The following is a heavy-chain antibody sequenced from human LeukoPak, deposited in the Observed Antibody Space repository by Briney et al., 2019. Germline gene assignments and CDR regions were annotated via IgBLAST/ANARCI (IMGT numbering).Heavy chain of an antibody. D-gene: IGHD3-3*01. J-gene: IGHJ4*02. CDR1: GFTFSSYA. CDR3: AKILSAYYDFWSGYVGT. V-gene: IGHV3-23*01. CDR2: ISGSGGST. Sequence: GGSLRLSCAASGFTFSSYAMSWVRQAPGKGLEWVSAISGSGGSTYYADSVKGRFTISRDNSKNTLYLQMTSLRAEDTAVYYCAKILSAYYDFWSGYVGTWGQGTLVTVSS.